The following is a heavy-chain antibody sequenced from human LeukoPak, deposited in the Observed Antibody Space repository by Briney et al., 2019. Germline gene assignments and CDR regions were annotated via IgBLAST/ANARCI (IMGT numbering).Heavy chain of an antibody. J-gene: IGHJ4*02. Sequence: SVKVSCKVSRGTFRSYAIIWVRQAPGQGLGWMAGLIPIFCTANYTQKIQGRVTITADKSTSTAYMELSSLSSEDPAVYYCARDPGKDYGDYYFDYWGQGTLVTVSS. CDR2: LIPIFCTA. D-gene: IGHD4-17*01. V-gene: IGHV1-69*06. CDR3: ARDPGKDYGDYYFDY. CDR1: RGTFRSYA.